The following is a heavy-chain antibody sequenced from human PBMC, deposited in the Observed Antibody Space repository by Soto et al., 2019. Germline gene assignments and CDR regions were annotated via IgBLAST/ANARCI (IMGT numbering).Heavy chain of an antibody. D-gene: IGHD3-22*01. CDR2: IWYDGSNK. V-gene: IGHV3-33*01. J-gene: IGHJ4*02. CDR1: GFTFSSYG. CDR3: ARTDYYDSSGYYPIDY. Sequence: GGSLRLSCAASGFTFSSYGMHWVRQAPGKGLEWVAVIWYDGSNKYYADSVKGRFTVSRDNSKNTLYLQMNSLRAEDTAVYYCARTDYYDSSGYYPIDYWGQGTLVTVSS.